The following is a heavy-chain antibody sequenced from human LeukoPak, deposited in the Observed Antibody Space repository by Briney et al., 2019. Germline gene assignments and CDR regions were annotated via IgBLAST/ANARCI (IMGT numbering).Heavy chain of an antibody. CDR3: ARVPVEMATIGWFDP. CDR1: GYTFTSYA. D-gene: IGHD5-24*01. Sequence: ASVKVSCKASGYTFTSYAMNWVRQATGQGLEWMGWINTNTGNPTYAQGFTGRFVFSLDTSVSTAYLQISSLKAEDTAVYYCARVPVEMATIGWFDPWGQGTLVTVSS. V-gene: IGHV7-4-1*02. J-gene: IGHJ5*02. CDR2: INTNTGNP.